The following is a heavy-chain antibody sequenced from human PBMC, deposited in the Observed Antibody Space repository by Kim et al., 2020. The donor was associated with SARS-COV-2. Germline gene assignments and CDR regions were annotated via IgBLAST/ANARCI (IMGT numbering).Heavy chain of an antibody. CDR3: ARGRGIVVATRGYFDY. CDR1: GWSFSGYY. J-gene: IGHJ4*02. Sequence: SETLSLTCAVYGWSFSGYYWSWIRKPPGKGMEWIGEINHSGSTNYNTSLKSRVTISVDTSKNQFSLKLSSVTAADRAVYYCARGRGIVVATRGYFDYWGQRTLVTVSS. V-gene: IGHV4-34*01. CDR2: INHSGST. D-gene: IGHD3-22*01.